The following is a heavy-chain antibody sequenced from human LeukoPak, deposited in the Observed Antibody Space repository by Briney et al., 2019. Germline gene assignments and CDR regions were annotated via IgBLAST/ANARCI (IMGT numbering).Heavy chain of an antibody. CDR2: ISYDGSNK. D-gene: IGHD1-14*01. J-gene: IGHJ3*02. Sequence: PGGSLRLSCAASGFTFSSYGMHWVRQAPGKGLEWVAVISYDGSNKYYADSVKGRFTISRDNSKNTLYLQMNSLRAEDTAVYYCAREAVTPGAFDIWGQGTMVTVSS. CDR3: AREAVTPGAFDI. V-gene: IGHV3-30*06. CDR1: GFTFSSYG.